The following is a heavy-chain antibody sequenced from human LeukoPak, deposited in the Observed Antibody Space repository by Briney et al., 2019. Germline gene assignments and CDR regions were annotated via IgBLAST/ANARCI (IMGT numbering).Heavy chain of an antibody. Sequence: PSETLSLTCTVSGGSISSGDYYWSWIRQPPGKGLEWIGEINHSGSTNYNPSLKSRVTISVDTSKNQFSLKLSSVTAADTAVYYCARASGGPPRKMATTRRGYFDYWGQGTLVTVSS. J-gene: IGHJ4*02. CDR1: GGSISSGDYY. V-gene: IGHV4-30-4*01. D-gene: IGHD1-1*01. CDR3: ARASGGPPRKMATTRRGYFDY. CDR2: INHSGST.